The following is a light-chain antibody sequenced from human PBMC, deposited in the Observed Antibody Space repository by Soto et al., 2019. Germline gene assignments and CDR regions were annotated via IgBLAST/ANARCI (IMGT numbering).Light chain of an antibody. CDR2: AAS. CDR3: QQSYSTTWT. CDR1: QGISTY. V-gene: IGKV1-39*01. J-gene: IGKJ1*01. Sequence: DIQMTQSPSSLAASVGDRVTITRLASQGISTYLNWYXQKTGKXPXPLIYAASSLQSGVPSRFSGSGSETDFTLTISSLQPEDFATYSCQQSYSTTWTFGQGTKV.